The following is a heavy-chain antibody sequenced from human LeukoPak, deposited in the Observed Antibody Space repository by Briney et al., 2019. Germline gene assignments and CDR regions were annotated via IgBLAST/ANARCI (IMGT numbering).Heavy chain of an antibody. J-gene: IGHJ6*03. CDR2: IWYDGSNK. V-gene: IGHV3-33*01. D-gene: IGHD6-19*01. Sequence: PGRSLRLSCAASGFTFSSYGMHWVRQAPGKGLEWVAVIWYDGSNKYYADSVKGRFTISRDNSKNTLYLQMNSLRAEDTAVYYCARGTSYSSGWYSNYYYYMDVWGKGTTVTVSS. CDR1: GFTFSSYG. CDR3: ARGTSYSSGWYSNYYYYMDV.